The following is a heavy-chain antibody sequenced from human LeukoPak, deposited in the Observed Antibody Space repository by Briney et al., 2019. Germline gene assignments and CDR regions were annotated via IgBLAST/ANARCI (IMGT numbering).Heavy chain of an antibody. Sequence: ASVKVSCKVSGYTLTELSMHWVRQAPGKGLEWMGGFDPEDGETIYAQKFQGRVTMNEDTSTDTAYMELSSLRSEDTAVYYCATVSTIHYYYYMDVWGKGTTVTVSS. J-gene: IGHJ6*03. CDR2: FDPEDGET. CDR3: ATVSTIHYYYYMDV. D-gene: IGHD5-24*01. V-gene: IGHV1-24*01. CDR1: GYTLTELS.